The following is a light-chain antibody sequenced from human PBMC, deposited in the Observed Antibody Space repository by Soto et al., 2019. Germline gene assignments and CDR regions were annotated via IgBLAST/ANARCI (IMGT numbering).Light chain of an antibody. CDR2: EVS. CDR1: SSDVGGYNY. CDR3: SSFAGSNHLV. J-gene: IGLJ2*01. Sequence: QSALTQPPSASGSPGQSVTISCTGTSSDVGGYNYVSWYQQHPGKAPKLMISEVSKRPSGVPDRFSGSKSGNTASLTVSGLQDEDEADYYCSSFAGSNHLVFGGGTKLTVL. V-gene: IGLV2-8*01.